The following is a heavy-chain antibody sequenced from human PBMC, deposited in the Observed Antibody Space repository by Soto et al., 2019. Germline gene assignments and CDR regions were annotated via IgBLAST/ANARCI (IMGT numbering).Heavy chain of an antibody. J-gene: IGHJ6*03. CDR1: GDSVSGNSAA. Sequence: QGQLQESGPGLVKPSQTLSVTCAISGDSVSGNSAAWNWIMLSPSRVLGWLARTYCRSRWYNDYAVSVRSRIAVNADTSNTQFSLQLTSVTPEDTAIYYCAGTASHHWLYMDVWGRGTTVTVSS. CDR2: TYCRSRWYN. CDR3: AGTASHHWLYMDV. V-gene: IGHV6-1*01. D-gene: IGHD1-1*01.